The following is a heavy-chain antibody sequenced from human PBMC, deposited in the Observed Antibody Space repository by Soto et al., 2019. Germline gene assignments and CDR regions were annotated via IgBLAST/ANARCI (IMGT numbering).Heavy chain of an antibody. D-gene: IGHD3-9*01. Sequence: QVQLVESGGGVVQPGRSLGLSCAASGFTFSHYAMHWVRQAPGKGLEWVAFISYGGSVQYYADSVKGRFTISRDDSQNTLYLQMHSLTTEDTAVYYCARERTGFYISSWGQGSLVTVSS. J-gene: IGHJ5*02. V-gene: IGHV3-30-3*01. CDR3: ARERTGFYISS. CDR2: ISYGGSVQ. CDR1: GFTFSHYA.